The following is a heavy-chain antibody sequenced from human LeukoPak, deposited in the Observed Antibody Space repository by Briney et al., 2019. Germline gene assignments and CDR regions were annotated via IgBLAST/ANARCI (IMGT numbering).Heavy chain of an antibody. CDR3: ARTLTTVVTYYFDY. V-gene: IGHV4-38-2*01. J-gene: IGHJ4*02. Sequence: SETLSLTCAVSGYSISSGYYWGWIRQPPGKGLEWIGSIYHSGSTYYNPSLKGRVTISVDTSKNQFSLKLSSVTAADTAVYYCARTLTTVVTYYFDYWGQGTLVTVSS. CDR2: IYHSGST. D-gene: IGHD4-23*01. CDR1: GYSISSGYY.